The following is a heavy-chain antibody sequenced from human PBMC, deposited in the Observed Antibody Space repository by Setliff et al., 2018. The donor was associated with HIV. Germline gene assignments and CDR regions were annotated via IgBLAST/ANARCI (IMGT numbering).Heavy chain of an antibody. V-gene: IGHV1-69*05. Sequence: SVKVSCKASGGTFSSYAISWVRQAPGQGLEWMGGIIPIFGTANYAQRFQGRVTITRDTSANTAYMELSSLRSEDTAFYYCARGTGPTDWLTDYWGQGALVTVSS. CDR2: IIPIFGTA. J-gene: IGHJ4*02. CDR1: GGTFSSYA. D-gene: IGHD3-9*01. CDR3: ARGTGPTDWLTDY.